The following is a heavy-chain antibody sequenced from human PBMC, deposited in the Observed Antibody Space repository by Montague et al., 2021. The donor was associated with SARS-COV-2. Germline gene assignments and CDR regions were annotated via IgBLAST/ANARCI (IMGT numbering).Heavy chain of an antibody. CDR1: GVTFGDHY. J-gene: IGHJ4*02. CDR2: IGSKAKSYST. CDR3: ARDAGRYSFDS. D-gene: IGHD3-16*01. Sequence: SLRLSCAASGVTFGDHYMDWVRQAPGKGLEWVARIGSKAKSYSTQYAASVKGRFTISRDDSKISLYLQMNSLKSEDTAVYYCARDAGRYSFDSWGQGTLVTVS. V-gene: IGHV3-72*01.